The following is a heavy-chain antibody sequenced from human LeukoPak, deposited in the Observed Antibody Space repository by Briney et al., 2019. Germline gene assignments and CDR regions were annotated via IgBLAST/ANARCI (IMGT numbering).Heavy chain of an antibody. D-gene: IGHD3-10*01. CDR2: MYYSGSA. CDR3: ARGPPGGRFDP. CDR1: GGSISSYY. V-gene: IGHV4-59*01. J-gene: IGHJ5*02. Sequence: SETLSLTCTVSGGSISSYYWSWIRQPPGKGLEWIGYMYYSGSANYNPSLKSRVTISVDTSKNQFSLKVTSVTAADTAVYYCARGPPGGRFDPWGQGTLVTVSS.